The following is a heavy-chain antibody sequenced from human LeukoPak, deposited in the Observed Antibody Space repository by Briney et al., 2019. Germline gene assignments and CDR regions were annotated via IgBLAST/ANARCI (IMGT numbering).Heavy chain of an antibody. CDR1: GFILSSYS. CDR3: AKAASSSWPSYYYGMDV. Sequence: GGSLRLSCAASGFILSSYSMSWVRQAPGKGLEWVSVITGSGGNTYYADSVKGRFTISKDNSKNTVYLQMSSLRVDDTAVYYCAKAASSSWPSYYYGMDVWGQGTTVTVSS. CDR2: ITGSGGNT. V-gene: IGHV3-23*01. J-gene: IGHJ6*02. D-gene: IGHD6-13*01.